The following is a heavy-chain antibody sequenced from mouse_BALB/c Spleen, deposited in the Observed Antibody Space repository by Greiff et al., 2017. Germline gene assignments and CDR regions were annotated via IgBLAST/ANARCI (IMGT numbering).Heavy chain of an antibody. Sequence: EVQRVESGGGLVKPGGSLKLSCAASGFTFSDYYMYWVRQTPEKRLGWVATISDGGSYTYYPDSVKGRFTISRDNAKNNLYLQMSSLKSEDTAMYYCARDRGIGYAMDYWGQGTSVTVSS. V-gene: IGHV5-4*02. J-gene: IGHJ4*01. CDR2: ISDGGSYT. CDR1: GFTFSDYY. CDR3: ARDRGIGYAMDY. D-gene: IGHD2-14*01.